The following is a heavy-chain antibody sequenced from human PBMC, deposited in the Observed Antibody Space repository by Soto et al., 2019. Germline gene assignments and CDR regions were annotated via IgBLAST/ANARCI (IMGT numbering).Heavy chain of an antibody. CDR1: GGSFSGYY. CDR3: PGFYNDYYLSYDY. Sequence: SETLSLTCAVYGGSFSGYYWSWIRQPPGKGLEWIGEINHTGSTSYNPSLKSRVTISVDTSKNQFSLKMTSVTAADTAMYYCPGFYNDYYLSYDYCGPGTLLTGSS. J-gene: IGHJ4*01. D-gene: IGHD2-21*02. CDR2: INHTGST. V-gene: IGHV4-34*01.